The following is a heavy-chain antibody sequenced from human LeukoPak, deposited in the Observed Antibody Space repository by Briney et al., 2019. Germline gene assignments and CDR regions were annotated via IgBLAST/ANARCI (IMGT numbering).Heavy chain of an antibody. CDR3: ARDGPIVTDNFDY. V-gene: IGHV4-34*01. Sequence: PSETLSLTCAVSGGSFSGYYWSWIRQPPGKGLEWSGEINHSGSTNYNPSLKSRVNISVDTSKNQFSLKLSSVTAAATAVYYCARDGPIVTDNFDYWGQGTLVTVSS. J-gene: IGHJ4*02. CDR2: INHSGST. CDR1: GGSFSGYY. D-gene: IGHD2/OR15-2a*01.